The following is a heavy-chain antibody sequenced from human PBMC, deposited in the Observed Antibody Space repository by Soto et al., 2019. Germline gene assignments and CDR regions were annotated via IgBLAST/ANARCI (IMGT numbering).Heavy chain of an antibody. Sequence: GGGLIQPGGSLRLSCAASGFTVSSNYMSWVRQAPGKGLEWVSVIYSGGSTYYADSVKGRFTISRDNSKNTLYLQMNSLRAEDTAVYYCAREGIAVAGGFDYWGQGTLVTVSS. V-gene: IGHV3-53*01. CDR1: GFTVSSNY. D-gene: IGHD6-19*01. J-gene: IGHJ4*02. CDR2: IYSGGST. CDR3: AREGIAVAGGFDY.